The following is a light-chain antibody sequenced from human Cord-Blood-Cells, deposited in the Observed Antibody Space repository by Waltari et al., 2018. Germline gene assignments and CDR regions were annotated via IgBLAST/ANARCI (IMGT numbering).Light chain of an antibody. CDR3: QQSYST. J-gene: IGKJ1*01. V-gene: IGKV1-39*01. Sequence: DIQMTQSPSSLSASVDDRVTITCRASQSISSYLNWYQQKPGKAPKLLIYAASRLQSGVPSRFSGSGSGTDFTLTISSLQPEDFATYYCQQSYSTFGQGTKVEIK. CDR2: AAS. CDR1: QSISSY.